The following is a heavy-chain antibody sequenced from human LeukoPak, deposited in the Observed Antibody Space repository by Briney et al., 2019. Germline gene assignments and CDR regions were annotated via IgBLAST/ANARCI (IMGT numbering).Heavy chain of an antibody. D-gene: IGHD3-16*01. Sequence: PSETLSLTCTVSGGSISSSSYYWGWIRQPPGKGLEWIGSIYYSGSTYYNPSLKSRVTISVDTSKNQFSLKLSSVTAADTAVYYCARDKGEAVDYWGQGTLVTVSS. CDR2: IYYSGST. CDR1: GGSISSSSYY. CDR3: ARDKGEAVDY. J-gene: IGHJ4*02. V-gene: IGHV4-39*07.